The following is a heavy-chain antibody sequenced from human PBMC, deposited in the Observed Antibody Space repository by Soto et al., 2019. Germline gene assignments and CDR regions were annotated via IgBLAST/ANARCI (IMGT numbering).Heavy chain of an antibody. CDR1: GYTFTSYG. Sequence: QVQLVQSGAEVKKPGASVKVSCKASGYTFTSYGISWVRQAPGQGLEWMGRISAYNGNTNYAQKLQGRDTVTTDLCTSTADIARRSSGSADANMDYRAVDGRVAETDPHKGCFSHWSQTTLVTV. CDR3: AVDGRVAETDPHKGCFSH. CDR2: ISAYNGNT. D-gene: IGHD2-21*02. J-gene: IGHJ1*01. V-gene: IGHV1-18*01.